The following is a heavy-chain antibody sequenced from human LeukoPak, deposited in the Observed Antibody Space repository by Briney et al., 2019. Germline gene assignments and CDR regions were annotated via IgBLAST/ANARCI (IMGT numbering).Heavy chain of an antibody. CDR1: GGSISSSSYY. J-gene: IGHJ3*02. V-gene: IGHV4-61*01. CDR3: ARDRGVVGAFDI. CDR2: IYYSGST. Sequence: KPSETLSLTCTVSGGSISSSSYYWGWIRQPPGRGLEWIGYIYYSGSTNYNPSLKSRVTISVDTSKNQFSLKLSSVTAADTAVYYCARDRGVVGAFDIWGQGTMVTVSS.